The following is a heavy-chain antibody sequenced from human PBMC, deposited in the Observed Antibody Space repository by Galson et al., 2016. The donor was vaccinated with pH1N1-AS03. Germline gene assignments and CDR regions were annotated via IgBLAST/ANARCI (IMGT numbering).Heavy chain of an antibody. CDR3: ARDFSDAYPQGYDY. CDR2: INPIFGTT. V-gene: IGHV1-69*13. J-gene: IGHJ4*02. CDR1: GGTFVSYT. Sequence: SVKVSCKASGGTFVSYTITWVRQAPGQGLEWMGGINPIFGTTQYAQKFQGRVTISADESMSTGYMELSSLRSEDTAVYYCARDFSDAYPQGYDYWGQGTLVTVSS. D-gene: IGHD2-15*01.